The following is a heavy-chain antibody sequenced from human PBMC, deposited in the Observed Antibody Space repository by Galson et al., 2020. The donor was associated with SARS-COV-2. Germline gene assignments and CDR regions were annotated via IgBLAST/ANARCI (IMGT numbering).Heavy chain of an antibody. CDR2: IHPNSGAT. D-gene: IGHD3-10*02. V-gene: IGHV1-2*02. CDR1: GYTFTGYY. Sequence: GGSLRLSCKASGYTFTGYYLHWVRQAPGQGLEWMGWIHPNSGATKYTQNFQGRVTMTRDTSINTASMELSRLTSDDTAVYYCARRVQYYFVNNDYYYDYWGQGTLVTVSS. CDR3: ARRVQYYFVNNDYYYDY. J-gene: IGHJ4*02.